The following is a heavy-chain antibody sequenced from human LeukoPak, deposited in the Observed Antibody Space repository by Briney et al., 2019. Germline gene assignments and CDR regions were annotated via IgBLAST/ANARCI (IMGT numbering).Heavy chain of an antibody. CDR1: GGTFSSYA. J-gene: IGHJ5*02. D-gene: IGHD2-21*01. V-gene: IGHV1-69*13. Sequence: SVKVSCKASGGTFSSYAISWVRQAPGQGLEWMGGIIPIFGTANYAQKFQGRVTITADESTSTAYMELSSLRSEDTAVYYCARDVINGARFDPWGQGTLVTVSS. CDR2: IIPIFGTA. CDR3: ARDVINGARFDP.